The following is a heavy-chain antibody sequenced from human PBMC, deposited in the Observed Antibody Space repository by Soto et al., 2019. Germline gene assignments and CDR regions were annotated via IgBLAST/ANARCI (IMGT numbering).Heavy chain of an antibody. V-gene: IGHV1-2*02. Sequence: ASVKVSCKASGYTFTGYYMHWVRQAPGQGLEWMGWINPNSGGTNYAQKFQGRVTMTRDTSISTAYMELSRLRSDDTAVYYCARSSDSGSYCNPWGYWGQGTLVTVS. CDR1: GYTFTGYY. J-gene: IGHJ4*02. CDR3: ARSSDSGSYCNPWGY. CDR2: INPNSGGT. D-gene: IGHD3-10*01.